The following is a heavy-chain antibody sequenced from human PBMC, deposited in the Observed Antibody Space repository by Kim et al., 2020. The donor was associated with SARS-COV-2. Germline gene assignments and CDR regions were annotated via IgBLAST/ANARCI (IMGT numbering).Heavy chain of an antibody. CDR3: ARDYERHGYNSFGLGY. D-gene: IGHD5-12*01. CDR2: ISSSSSYI. Sequence: GGSLRLSCAASGFTFSSYSMNWVRQAPGKGLEWVSSISSSSSYIYYADSVKGRFTISRDNAKNSLYLQMNSLRAEDTAVYYCARDYERHGYNSFGLGYWGQGTLVTVSS. V-gene: IGHV3-21*01. CDR1: GFTFSSYS. J-gene: IGHJ4*02.